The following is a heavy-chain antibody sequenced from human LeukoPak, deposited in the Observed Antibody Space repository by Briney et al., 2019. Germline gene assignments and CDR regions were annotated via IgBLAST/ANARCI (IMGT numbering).Heavy chain of an antibody. Sequence: SETLSLTCTVSGGSISSSSYYWGWIRQPPGKGLEWIGSIYYSGSTYYNPSLKSRVTISVDTSKNQFSLKLSSVTAADTAVSFWARRKGAYSSYYYYPAVWGKGTPVPVPS. J-gene: IGHJ6*03. D-gene: IGHD4/OR15-4a*01. V-gene: IGHV4-39*01. CDR1: GGSISSSSYY. CDR3: ARRKGAYSSYYYYPAV. CDR2: IYYSGST.